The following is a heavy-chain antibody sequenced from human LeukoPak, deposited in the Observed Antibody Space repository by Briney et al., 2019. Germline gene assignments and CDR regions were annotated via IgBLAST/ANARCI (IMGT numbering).Heavy chain of an antibody. Sequence: PSGNPSPPSPVFCGSISSYHWKWVPQPAGEGLEWIGRIYTSGSTTCNPSLKSRVTISVDKSKNQFSLKLRSVTAADTAVYYCAREGDYYFDYWGQGTLVTVSS. CDR3: AREGDYYFDY. CDR1: CGSISSYH. CDR2: IYTSGST. D-gene: IGHD2-21*02. V-gene: IGHV4-59*10. J-gene: IGHJ4*02.